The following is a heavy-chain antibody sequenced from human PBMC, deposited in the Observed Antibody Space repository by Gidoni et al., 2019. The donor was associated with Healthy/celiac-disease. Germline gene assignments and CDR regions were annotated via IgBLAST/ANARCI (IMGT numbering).Heavy chain of an antibody. J-gene: IGHJ2*01. CDR2: ISWNSGSI. CDR1: GFTFDDYA. CDR3: AKEGGDDFWSGYYRYFDL. D-gene: IGHD3-3*01. V-gene: IGHV3-9*01. Sequence: EVQLVESGGGLVQPGRSLRLSCAASGFTFDDYAMHWVRQAPGKGLEGVSGISWNSGSIGYADSVKGRFTISRDNAKNSLYLQMNSLRAEDTALYYCAKEGGDDFWSGYYRYFDLWGRGTLVTVSS.